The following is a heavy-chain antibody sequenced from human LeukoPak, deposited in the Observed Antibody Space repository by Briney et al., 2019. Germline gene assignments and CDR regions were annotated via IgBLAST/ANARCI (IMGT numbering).Heavy chain of an antibody. Sequence: GGSLRLSCAASGFTFSSYTMNWVRQAPGKGLEWVSSISSSSSYIYYAESVKGRFTMSRDNAKNSLYLQMNSLRAEDTAVYYCARATTYDILTGYFDYRGQGTLVTVSS. CDR1: GFTFSSYT. CDR3: ARATTYDILTGYFDY. J-gene: IGHJ4*02. CDR2: ISSSSSYI. V-gene: IGHV3-21*01. D-gene: IGHD3-9*01.